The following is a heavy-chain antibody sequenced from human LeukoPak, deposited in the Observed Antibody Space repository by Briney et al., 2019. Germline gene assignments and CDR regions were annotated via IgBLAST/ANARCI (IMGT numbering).Heavy chain of an antibody. CDR1: GGSTSNYC. V-gene: IGHV4-4*07. J-gene: IGHJ4*02. CDR2: IHTSGST. CDR3: ARDPEGHGYYFDY. Sequence: SSETLSLTCTVSGGSTSNYCCTWLRQSAGKGLEWIGRIHTSGSTNYNPSLKSRVSMSVDTSKNQFSLKLSSVTAADTAVYYCARDPEGHGYYFDYWGQGALVTVSS. D-gene: IGHD3-3*01.